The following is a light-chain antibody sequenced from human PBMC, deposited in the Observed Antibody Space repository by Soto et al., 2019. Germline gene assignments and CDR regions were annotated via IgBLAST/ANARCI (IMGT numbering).Light chain of an antibody. J-gene: IGKJ1*01. V-gene: IGKV1-5*01. CDR1: QSVKSY. Sequence: DIQMTQSPSTLSASVGDRVTITCRASQSVKSYLAWYQQKPGKAPNLLIYDASNLQSGVPSRFSGSGSGTEFTLTISNLQPDDFATYYCQQSYNFPRTFGQGTTV. CDR3: QQSYNFPRT. CDR2: DAS.